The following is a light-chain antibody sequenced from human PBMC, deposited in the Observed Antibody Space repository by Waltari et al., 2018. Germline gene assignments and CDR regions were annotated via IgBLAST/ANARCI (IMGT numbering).Light chain of an antibody. J-gene: IGLJ2*01. CDR2: RIN. V-gene: IGLV1-47*01. CDR1: TSNIGTNY. Sequence: QSVLTQPPAASGTPGQRVTISCAGSTSNIGTNYVNWYQKFPGAAPNLPIYRINRRPSGVPDRFSGSKSGTSASLVISGLRSEDEADYFCAGWDDNLSVVFGGGTKLTVL. CDR3: AGWDDNLSVV.